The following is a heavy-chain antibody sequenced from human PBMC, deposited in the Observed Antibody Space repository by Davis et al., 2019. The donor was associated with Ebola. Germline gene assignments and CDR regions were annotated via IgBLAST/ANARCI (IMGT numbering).Heavy chain of an antibody. J-gene: IGHJ4*02. CDR2: MNPNSGNK. Sequence: ASVMVSCKASAYTFTSYDINWLRHATGQGLQWMGWMNPNSGNKGYAQKFQGRVTMTRKTSISTAYMELSSLRSEDTAVYYCARPSYSGSYWPWDYWGQGTLVTVSS. CDR1: AYTFTSYD. V-gene: IGHV1-8*01. D-gene: IGHD1-26*01. CDR3: ARPSYSGSYWPWDY.